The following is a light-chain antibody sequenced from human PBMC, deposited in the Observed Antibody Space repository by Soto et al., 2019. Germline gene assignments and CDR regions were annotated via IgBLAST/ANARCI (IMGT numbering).Light chain of an antibody. Sequence: EIVFTQSPVALYTSSWETVTLFSPDSQNVSSSYLSWYQQKPGQAHRLLIYGASSRATGIPDRFSGSGSGTDFTLTISSLQPDDFATYYCQQANSFPITFGQGTRLDNK. J-gene: IGKJ5*01. CDR3: QQANSFPIT. V-gene: IGKV3-20*01. CDR1: QNVSSSY. CDR2: GAS.